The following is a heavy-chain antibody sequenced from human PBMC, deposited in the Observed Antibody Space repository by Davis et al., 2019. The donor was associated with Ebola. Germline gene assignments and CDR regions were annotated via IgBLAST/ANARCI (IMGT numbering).Heavy chain of an antibody. CDR3: ARAYCSSGTCGPSDY. D-gene: IGHD2-15*01. J-gene: IGHJ4*02. V-gene: IGHV3-21*01. CDR1: GFTFSTYA. Sequence: GESLKISCAGSGFTFSTYAMTWVRQAPGKGLEWVSAINVDGTYYADSVKGRFTISRDNAKNSLYLQMNSLRAEDTAVYYCARAYCSSGTCGPSDYWGQGTLVTVSS. CDR2: INVDGT.